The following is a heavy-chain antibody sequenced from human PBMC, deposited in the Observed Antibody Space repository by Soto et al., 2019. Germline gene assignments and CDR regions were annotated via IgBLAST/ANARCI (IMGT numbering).Heavy chain of an antibody. Sequence: PGGSVNLASSASGFNFGNFAMTWFRQAPGKGLQWVSAISGDGAATYYGDSVKGRLTISRDNSNNTLYLQMNSLTVDDTAIYFCATTSRPPTCEPWGQGPRVIV. CDR1: GFNFGNFA. CDR3: ATTSRPPTCEP. J-gene: IGHJ4*02. V-gene: IGHV3-23*01. D-gene: IGHD6-6*01. CDR2: ISGDGAAT.